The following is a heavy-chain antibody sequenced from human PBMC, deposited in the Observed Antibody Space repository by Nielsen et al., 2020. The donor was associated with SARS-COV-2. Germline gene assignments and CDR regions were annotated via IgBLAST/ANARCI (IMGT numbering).Heavy chain of an antibody. V-gene: IGHV3-30-3*01. CDR1: GFTFSSYA. Sequence: GGFLRLSCAASGFTFSSYAMHWVRQAPGKGLEWVAVISYDGSNKYYADSVKGRFTISRDNSKNTLYLQMNSLRAEDTAVYYCARDLTKYYYDSSGYGGFDPWGQGTLVTVSS. J-gene: IGHJ5*02. D-gene: IGHD3-22*01. CDR3: ARDLTKYYYDSSGYGGFDP. CDR2: ISYDGSNK.